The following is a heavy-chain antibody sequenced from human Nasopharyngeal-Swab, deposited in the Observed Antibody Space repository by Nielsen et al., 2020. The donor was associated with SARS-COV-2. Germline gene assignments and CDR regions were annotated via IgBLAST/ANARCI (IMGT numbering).Heavy chain of an antibody. V-gene: IGHV4-59*01. CDR3: AKWGSYGDYSLDS. J-gene: IGHJ4*02. CDR1: GGSFSSYY. D-gene: IGHD2-15*01. CDR2: MYNSGGT. Sequence: SETLSLTCAVSGGSFSSYYWSWIRQPPGKGLEWVGYMYNSGGTNYNPSLESRATTSVDTSKNHFSLKLRSVTPADTAVYYCAKWGSYGDYSLDSWGQGVLVTVSS.